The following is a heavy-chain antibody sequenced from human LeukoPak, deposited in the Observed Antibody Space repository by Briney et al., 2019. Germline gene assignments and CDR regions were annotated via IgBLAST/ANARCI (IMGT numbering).Heavy chain of an antibody. CDR1: GFTFSSYA. V-gene: IGHV3-30*04. D-gene: IGHD6-13*01. CDR3: ARGIAAAGTTSRGPVIH. CDR2: ISYDGSNK. J-gene: IGHJ4*02. Sequence: GGSLRLSCAASGFTFSSYAMHWVRQAPGKGLEWVAVISYDGSNKYYADSVKGRFTISRDNSKNTLYLQTNSLGAEDTAVYYCARGIAAAGTTSRGPVIHWGQGTLVTVSS.